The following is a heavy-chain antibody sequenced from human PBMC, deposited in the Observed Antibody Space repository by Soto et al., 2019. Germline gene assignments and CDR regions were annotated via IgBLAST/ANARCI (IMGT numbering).Heavy chain of an antibody. CDR3: ATRITVFGLLIPPFDP. CDR1: GGSVNGYY. CDR2: INHTGGT. V-gene: IGHV4-34*01. D-gene: IGHD3-3*01. J-gene: IGHJ5*02. Sequence: PSETPSLTCAVYGGSVNGYYWNWIRRPPGKGLEWIGEINHTGGTHYNPSLKSRVTMSVDTSKNQFSLRLSSVTAADTAIYYCATRITVFGLLIPPFDPWGQGTQVTVSS.